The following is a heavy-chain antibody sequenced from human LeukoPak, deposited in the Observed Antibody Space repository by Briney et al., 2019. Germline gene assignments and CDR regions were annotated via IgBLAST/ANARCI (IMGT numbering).Heavy chain of an antibody. CDR3: ASRRYNWNDELH. CDR2: ISSSGSTI. D-gene: IGHD1-20*01. CDR1: GFTFSDYY. Sequence: GGSLRLSCAASGFTFSDYYMSWIRQAPGKGLEWVSYISSSGSTIYYADSVKGRFTISRDNAKNSLYLQMNSLRAEDTAVYYCASRRYNWNDELHWGQGTLVTVSS. J-gene: IGHJ4*02. V-gene: IGHV3-11*04.